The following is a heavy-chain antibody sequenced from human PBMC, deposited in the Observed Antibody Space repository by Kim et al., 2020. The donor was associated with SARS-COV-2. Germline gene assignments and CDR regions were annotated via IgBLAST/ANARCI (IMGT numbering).Heavy chain of an antibody. V-gene: IGHV3-74*01. J-gene: IGHJ4*02. D-gene: IGHD3-10*01. CDR3: ARGLYYYGSGSYYYFDY. Sequence: VEGRLTTSRDNAKNTLYLQMNSLRAEDTAVYYCARGLYYYGSGSYYYFDYWGQGTLVTVSS.